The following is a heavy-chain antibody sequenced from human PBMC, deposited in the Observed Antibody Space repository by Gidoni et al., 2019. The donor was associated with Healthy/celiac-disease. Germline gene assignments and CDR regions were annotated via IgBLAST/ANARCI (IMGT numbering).Heavy chain of an antibody. CDR2: ISSSSGYI. Sequence: EVQLVESGGGLVKPGGSLRLSCAASGVTFSSYSMNWVRQAPGKGLAWVSSISSSSGYIYYADSVKGRFTISRDNAKNSLYLQMNSLRAEDTAVYYCARERKDWGFDYWGQGTLVTVSS. D-gene: IGHD3-16*01. CDR1: GVTFSSYS. CDR3: ARERKDWGFDY. J-gene: IGHJ4*02. V-gene: IGHV3-21*01.